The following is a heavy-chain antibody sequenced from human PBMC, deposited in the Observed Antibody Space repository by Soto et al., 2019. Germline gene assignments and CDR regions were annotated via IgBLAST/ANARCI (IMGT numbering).Heavy chain of an antibody. CDR1: GGSIRTGGYS. V-gene: IGHV4-30-2*01. CDR2: IYHSGST. CDR3: ARIGMDNWDDGNGFDP. J-gene: IGHJ5*02. Sequence: QLQLQESGSGLVKPSQTLSLTCAGSGGSIRTGGYSWSWIRQPPGKGLEWIGYIYHSGSTYYKSSLKSRASISVDRPKHQFFLKLCSVTAADPAVYYCARIGMDNWDDGNGFDPWGQGPLVNVSS. D-gene: IGHD1-20*01.